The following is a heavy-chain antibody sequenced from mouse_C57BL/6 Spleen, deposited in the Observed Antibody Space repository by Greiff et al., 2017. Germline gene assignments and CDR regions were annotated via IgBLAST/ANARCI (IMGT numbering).Heavy chain of an antibody. CDR1: GYTFTDYE. CDR3: ARGLALDY. CDR2: IDPENGGT. V-gene: IGHV1-15*01. Sequence: VQLQQPGAELVRPGASVTLSCKASGYTFTDYEMHWVKQTPVHGLEWIGAIDPENGGTAYNQKFKGKAILTADKSSSTAYMELRSLTSEDSAVCCCARGLALDYWGQGTTLTVSS. D-gene: IGHD2-2*01. J-gene: IGHJ2*01.